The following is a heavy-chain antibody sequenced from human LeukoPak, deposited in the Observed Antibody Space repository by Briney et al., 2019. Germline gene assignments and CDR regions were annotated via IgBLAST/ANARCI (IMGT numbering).Heavy chain of an antibody. CDR2: ISGSGGST. CDR1: GFTFSSYA. J-gene: IGHJ4*02. V-gene: IGHV3-23*01. Sequence: GGSLRLSCAASGFTFSSYAMSWVRQAPGKGLEWVSAISGSGGSTYYADSVKGPFTISRDNSKNTLYLQMNSLRAEDTAVYYCAKDYDSSGYYYVLSYYFDYWGQGTLVTVSS. D-gene: IGHD3-22*01. CDR3: AKDYDSSGYYYVLSYYFDY.